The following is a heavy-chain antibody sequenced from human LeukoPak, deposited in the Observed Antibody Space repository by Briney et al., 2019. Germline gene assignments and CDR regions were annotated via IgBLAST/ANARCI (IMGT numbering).Heavy chain of an antibody. CDR2: ISSSRSYI. CDR1: GFTFSSYE. D-gene: IGHD2-15*01. Sequence: GGSLRLSCAASGFTFSSYEMNWVRRAPGKGLEWVSSISSSRSYIYYADSVKGRLTISRDNAKNSLSLQMNSLRAEDTAVYYCARGVRYCSGGNCYSNTLSYMDVWGKGTTVTVSS. J-gene: IGHJ6*03. V-gene: IGHV3-21*01. CDR3: ARGVRYCSGGNCYSNTLSYMDV.